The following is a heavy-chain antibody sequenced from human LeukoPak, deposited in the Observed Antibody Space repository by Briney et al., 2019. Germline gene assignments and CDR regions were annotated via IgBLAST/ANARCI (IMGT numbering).Heavy chain of an antibody. CDR1: GYTFTGYY. D-gene: IGHD3-9*01. CDR2: INPNSGGT. CDR3: ARDRDYDILTASYGMDV. J-gene: IGHJ6*02. Sequence: ASVKVSCKASGYTFTGYYMHWVRQAPGQGLEWMGWINPNSGGTSYAQKFQGRVTMTRDTTINTAYMELSRLRSDDTAVYYCARDRDYDILTASYGMDVWGQGTTVTVSS. V-gene: IGHV1-2*02.